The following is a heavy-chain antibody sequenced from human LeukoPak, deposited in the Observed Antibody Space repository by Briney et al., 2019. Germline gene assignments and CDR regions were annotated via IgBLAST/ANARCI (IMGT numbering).Heavy chain of an antibody. CDR1: GFTFSSYG. J-gene: IGHJ5*02. V-gene: IGHV3-30*18. CDR2: ISYDGSNK. CDR3: AKNHGIAAAGTGWFDP. D-gene: IGHD6-13*01. Sequence: PGGSLRLSCAASGFTFSSYGMHWVRQAPGKGLEWVAVISYDGSNKYYADSVKGRFTISRDNSKNTLYLQMNSLRAEDTAVYYCAKNHGIAAAGTGWFDPWGQGTPVTVSS.